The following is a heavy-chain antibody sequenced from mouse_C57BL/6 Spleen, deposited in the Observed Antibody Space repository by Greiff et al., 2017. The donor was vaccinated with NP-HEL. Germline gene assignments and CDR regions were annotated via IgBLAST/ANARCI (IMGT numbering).Heavy chain of an antibody. D-gene: IGHD2-3*01. Sequence: QVQLKQPGAELVKPGASVKLSCKASGYTFTSYWITWVKQRPGQGLEWIGDIYPGSGSTNYNEKFKSKATLTVATSSSTAYMQLSSLTAEDSAVYYCLYDPFAYWGEGALVTVSA. J-gene: IGHJ3*01. V-gene: IGHV1-55*01. CDR3: LYDPFAY. CDR1: GYTFTSYW. CDR2: IYPGSGST.